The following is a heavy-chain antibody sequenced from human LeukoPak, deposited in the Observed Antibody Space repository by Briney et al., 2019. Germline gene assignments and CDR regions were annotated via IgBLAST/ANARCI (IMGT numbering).Heavy chain of an antibody. Sequence: SETLSLTCTVSGGSISSYYWNWIRQPPGKGLEWIGYIYYSGSTNYNPSLKSRVTISVDTSKNQFSLKLSSVTAADTGVYYCARGFRYCSSTSCYPYFDYWGQGTLVTVSS. J-gene: IGHJ4*02. V-gene: IGHV4-59*01. CDR1: GGSISSYY. CDR3: ARGFRYCSSTSCYPYFDY. D-gene: IGHD2-2*01. CDR2: IYYSGST.